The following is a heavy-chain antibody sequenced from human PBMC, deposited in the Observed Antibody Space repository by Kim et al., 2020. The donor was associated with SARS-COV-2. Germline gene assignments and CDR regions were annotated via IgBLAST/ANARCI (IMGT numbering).Heavy chain of an antibody. CDR1: GGSISSGDYY. Sequence: PSETLSVTCTVSGGSISSGDYYWSWIRQPPGKGLEWIGFLYYSGSTYYNPSLKSRVTISVDTSKNQFSLKLSSVTAADTAVYYCARERWPKIEVVPAGMDVWGQGTTVTVSS. CDR3: ARERWPKIEVVPAGMDV. V-gene: IGHV4-30-4*01. CDR2: LYYSGST. J-gene: IGHJ6*02. D-gene: IGHD2-2*01.